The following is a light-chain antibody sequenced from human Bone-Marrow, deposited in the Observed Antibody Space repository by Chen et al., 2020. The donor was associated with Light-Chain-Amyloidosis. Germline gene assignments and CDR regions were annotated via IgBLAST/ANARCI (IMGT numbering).Light chain of an antibody. J-gene: IGKJ3*01. CDR1: QSVRRS. CDR3: QQRSNWPPWFFT. V-gene: IGKV3-11*01. Sequence: EIVLTQSPATLSLSPGERATFSCRSSQSVRRSLSWYQQRPGQAPRLLFYDTSDRASGIPARFSGSGSGTDFTLTISSLEPEDFAVYFCQQRSNWPPWFFTFGPGTRVEI. CDR2: DTS.